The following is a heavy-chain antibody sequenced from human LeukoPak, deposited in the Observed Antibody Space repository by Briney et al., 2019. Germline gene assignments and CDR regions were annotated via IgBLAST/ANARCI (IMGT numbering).Heavy chain of an antibody. V-gene: IGHV3-33*01. CDR3: AREAVISGWSGDMDV. D-gene: IGHD6-19*01. Sequence: GGSLRLSCTASASTFTTYGFHRVRQAPGKGLEWVALIWADGSNQFSADSVKGRVNMARDNAKNTVYLQMDSLRVDDTAVYFCAREAVISGWSGDMDVWGQGTTVTVSS. J-gene: IGHJ6*02. CDR1: ASTFTTYG. CDR2: IWADGSNQ.